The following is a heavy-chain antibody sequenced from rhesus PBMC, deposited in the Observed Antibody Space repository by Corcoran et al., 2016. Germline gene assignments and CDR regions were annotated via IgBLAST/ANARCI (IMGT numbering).Heavy chain of an antibody. CDR3: ARGGITIFGVVITLDY. J-gene: IGHJ4*01. V-gene: IGHV4-173*01. Sequence: QLQLQESGPGLVKPSETLSLTCAVSGGSISSTYWRWIRKPPGKGREWIGRISGSGGSTDYNPSLKSRVTISTDTSKNQFSLKLSSVTAADTAVYYCARGGITIFGVVITLDYWGQGVLVTVSS. CDR1: GGSISSTY. D-gene: IGHD3-3*01. CDR2: ISGSGGST.